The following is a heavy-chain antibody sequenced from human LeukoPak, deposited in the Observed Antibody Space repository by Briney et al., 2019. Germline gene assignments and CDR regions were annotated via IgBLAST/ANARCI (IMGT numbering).Heavy chain of an antibody. Sequence: GGSLRLSCAASGFTFSSYGMHWVRQAPGKGLEWVAFIRYDGSNKYYADSVKGRFTISRDNSKNTLYLQMNSLRAEDTAVYYCAKDPMAARPGYYYYYYMDVWGKGTTVTVSS. CDR1: GFTFSSYG. CDR3: AKDPMAARPGYYYYYYMDV. CDR2: IRYDGSNK. D-gene: IGHD6-6*01. V-gene: IGHV3-30*02. J-gene: IGHJ6*03.